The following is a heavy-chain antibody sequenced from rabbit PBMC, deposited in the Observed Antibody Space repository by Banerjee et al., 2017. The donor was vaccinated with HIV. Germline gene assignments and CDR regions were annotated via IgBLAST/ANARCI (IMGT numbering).Heavy chain of an antibody. CDR3: AITPYDIWAFDP. V-gene: IGHV1S45*01. J-gene: IGHJ2*01. D-gene: IGHD5-1*01. Sequence: QEQLVESGGGLVQPEGSLTLTCTASGFTLSSSDYMCWVRQAPGKGLEWIGCIVAGSSGNTYYASWAKGRFTISKTSSTTVTLQMTSLTAADTATYFCAITPYDIWAFDPWGQGTLVTVS. CDR1: GFTLSSSDY. CDR2: IVAGSSGNT.